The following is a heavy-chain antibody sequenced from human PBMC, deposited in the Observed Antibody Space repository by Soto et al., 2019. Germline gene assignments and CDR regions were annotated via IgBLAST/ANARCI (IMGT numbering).Heavy chain of an antibody. CDR3: ATLDTAIENNWFDP. J-gene: IGHJ5*02. CDR1: GYTLTELS. CDR2: LDPEDGET. D-gene: IGHD5-18*01. V-gene: IGHV1-24*01. Sequence: GASVKVSCKVSGYTLTELSMHWVRQAPGKGLQWMGGLDPEDGETIYAQKFQGRVTMTEDTSTDTAYMELSSLRSEDTAVYYCATLDTAIENNWFDPWGQGTLVTVSS.